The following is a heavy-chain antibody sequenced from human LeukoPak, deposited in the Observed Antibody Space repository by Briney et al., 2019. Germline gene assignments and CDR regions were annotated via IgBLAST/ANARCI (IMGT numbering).Heavy chain of an antibody. Sequence: GGSLRLSCVVSGFTFSSSAMSWVRQAPGKGLEWVSAISNNGGYTYYADSVQGRFTISRDNSKSTLCLQMNSLRAGDTAVYYCAKQLGYCSDGSCYFPYWGQGTLVTVSS. CDR1: GFTFSSSA. V-gene: IGHV3-23*01. CDR2: ISNNGGYT. D-gene: IGHD2-15*01. CDR3: AKQLGYCSDGSCYFPY. J-gene: IGHJ4*02.